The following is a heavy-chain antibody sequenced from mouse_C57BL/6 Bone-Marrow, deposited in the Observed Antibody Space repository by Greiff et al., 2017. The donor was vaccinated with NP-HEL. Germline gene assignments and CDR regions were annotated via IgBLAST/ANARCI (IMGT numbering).Heavy chain of an antibody. D-gene: IGHD2-5*01. V-gene: IGHV1-64*01. CDR2: IHPNSGST. J-gene: IGHJ4*01. CDR1: GYTFTSYW. Sequence: QVQLQQPGAELVKPGASVKLSCKASGYTFTSYWMHWVKQRPGQGLEWIGMIHPNSGSTNYNEKFKSKATLTVDKSSSTAYMQLSSLTSEDSAVYYCARGLYYSNYDAMDYWGQGPSVTVSS. CDR3: ARGLYYSNYDAMDY.